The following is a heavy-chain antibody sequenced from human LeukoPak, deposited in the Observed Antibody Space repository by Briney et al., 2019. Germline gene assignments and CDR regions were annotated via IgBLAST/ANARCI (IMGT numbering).Heavy chain of an antibody. CDR2: IHYSGST. Sequence: SETLSLTCTVSGDSMNSYYWSWIRQPPGKGLEWIGYIHYSGSTNYNTSLKSRVTISIDTSKNQVSLKLNSVTAADTAVYYCARHSNWNAGVDWFAPWGQGTLVTVSS. CDR1: GDSMNSYY. V-gene: IGHV4-59*08. J-gene: IGHJ5*02. CDR3: ARHSNWNAGVDWFAP. D-gene: IGHD1-20*01.